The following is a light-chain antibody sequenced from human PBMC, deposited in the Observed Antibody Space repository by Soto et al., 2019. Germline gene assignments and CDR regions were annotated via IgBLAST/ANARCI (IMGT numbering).Light chain of an antibody. V-gene: IGLV1-44*01. CDR1: DSNIGKNN. J-gene: IGLJ2*01. CDR2: SDT. Sequence: QSVLSQEPSVSGTPGQRVAMDCSGGDSNIGKNNVNWYRQVPGMAPQLLIYSDTLRSFGIPDRFSASKSGTSASLAIGGLQSDDEALYFCAAWDDSLNGLVFGGGTQLTVL. CDR3: AAWDDSLNGLV.